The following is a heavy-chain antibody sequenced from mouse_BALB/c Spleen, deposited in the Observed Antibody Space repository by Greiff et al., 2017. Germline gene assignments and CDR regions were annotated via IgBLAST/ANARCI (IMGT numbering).Heavy chain of an antibody. CDR2: ISSGGSYT. Sequence: EVHLVESGGDLVKPGGSLKLSCAASGFTFSSYGMSWVRQTPDKRLEWVATISSGGSYTYYPDSVKGRFTISRDNAKNTLYLQMSSLKSEDTAMYYCARRGRDGFDYWGQGTTLTVSS. CDR3: ARRGRDGFDY. J-gene: IGHJ2*01. D-gene: IGHD3-3*01. CDR1: GFTFSSYG. V-gene: IGHV5-6*01.